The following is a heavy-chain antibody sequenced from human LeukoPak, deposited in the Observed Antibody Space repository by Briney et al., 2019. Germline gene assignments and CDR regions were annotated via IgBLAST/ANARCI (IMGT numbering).Heavy chain of an antibody. D-gene: IGHD6-13*01. Sequence: ASVKVSCKASGYTFTSYGTSWVRQAPGQGLEWMGWISAYNGNTNYAQKLQGRVTMTTDTSTSTAYMELRSLRSDDTAVYYCARAQLGLWYSSSWYYFDYWGQGTLVTVSS. CDR3: ARAQLGLWYSSSWYYFDY. CDR2: ISAYNGNT. V-gene: IGHV1-18*01. CDR1: GYTFTSYG. J-gene: IGHJ4*02.